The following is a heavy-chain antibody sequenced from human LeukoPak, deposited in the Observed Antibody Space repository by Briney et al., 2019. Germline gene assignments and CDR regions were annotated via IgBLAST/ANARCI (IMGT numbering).Heavy chain of an antibody. D-gene: IGHD3-3*01. Sequence: SVKVSCKASGGTFSSYAISWVRQAPGQGLGWMGGIIPIFGTANYAQKFQGRVTITADESTSTAYMELSSLRSEDTAVYYCARGNTIFGVVSDWGQGTLVTVSS. V-gene: IGHV1-69*13. J-gene: IGHJ4*02. CDR2: IIPIFGTA. CDR1: GGTFSSYA. CDR3: ARGNTIFGVVSD.